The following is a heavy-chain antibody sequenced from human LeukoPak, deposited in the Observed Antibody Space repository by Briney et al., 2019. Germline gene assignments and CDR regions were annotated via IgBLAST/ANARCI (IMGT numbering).Heavy chain of an antibody. Sequence: SETLSLTCAVYGGSFSGYYWSWIRQPPGKGLEWIGEINHSGSTNYNPSLKSRVTISVDTSKNQFSLKLSSVTAADTAVYYCARGPWGGFYYCYMDVWGKGTTVTVSS. D-gene: IGHD3-16*01. CDR2: INHSGST. CDR3: ARGPWGGFYYCYMDV. CDR1: GGSFSGYY. V-gene: IGHV4-34*01. J-gene: IGHJ6*03.